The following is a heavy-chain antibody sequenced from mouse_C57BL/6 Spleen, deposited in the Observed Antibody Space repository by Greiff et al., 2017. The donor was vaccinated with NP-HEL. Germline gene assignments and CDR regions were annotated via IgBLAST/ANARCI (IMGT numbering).Heavy chain of an antibody. D-gene: IGHD3-1*01. CDR2: INPNNGGT. J-gene: IGHJ2*01. CDR3: ARGATVDFDD. CDR1: GYTFTDYY. V-gene: IGHV1-26*01. Sequence: VQLQQSGPELVKPGASVKISCKASGYTFTDYYMNWVKQSHGKSLEWIGDINPNNGGTSYNQKFKGKATLTVDKSSSTAYMELRSLTSEDSAVYYCARGATVDFDDWGKGTTLTVSS.